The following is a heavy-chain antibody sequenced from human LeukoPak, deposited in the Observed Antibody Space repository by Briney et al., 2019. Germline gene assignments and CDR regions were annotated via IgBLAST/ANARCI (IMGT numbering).Heavy chain of an antibody. CDR2: INPNSGGT. D-gene: IGHD1-26*01. J-gene: IGHJ4*02. CDR3: ARVVGAAYFDY. Sequence: ASVKVSCKASGYTFTRHYMHWVRQAPGQGLEWMGWINPNSGGTNYAQKFQGRVTMTRDTSISTAYMELSRLRSDDTAVYYCARVVGAAYFDYWGQGTLVTVSS. V-gene: IGHV1-2*02. CDR1: GYTFTRHY.